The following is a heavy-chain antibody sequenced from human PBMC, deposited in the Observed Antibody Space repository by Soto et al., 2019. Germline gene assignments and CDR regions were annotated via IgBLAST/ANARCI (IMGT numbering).Heavy chain of an antibody. CDR3: ARAIVGPTTTGWLDP. Sequence: SVKVSCKASGGTFSRYAISWVRQAPGQGLEWMGGIIPIFGTANYAQKFQGRVTITADESTSTAYMELSSLRFEDTAVYYCARAIVGPTTTGWLDPRGQGTLVTVSS. CDR2: IIPIFGTA. CDR1: GGTFSRYA. J-gene: IGHJ5*02. D-gene: IGHD1-26*01. V-gene: IGHV1-69*13.